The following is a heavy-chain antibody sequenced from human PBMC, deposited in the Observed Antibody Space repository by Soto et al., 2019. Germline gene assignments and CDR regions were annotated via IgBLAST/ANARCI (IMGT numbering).Heavy chain of an antibody. V-gene: IGHV3-30*04. J-gene: IGHJ6*02. CDR3: ARDIAVAGSSLAYYYYGMDV. CDR2: ISYDGSNK. D-gene: IGHD6-19*01. CDR1: GFTFSSYA. Sequence: QVQLVESGGGVVQPGRSLRLSCAASGFTFSSYAMHWVRQAPGKGLEWVAVISYDGSNKYYADSVKGRFTISRDNSKNTLYLQMNSLIDEDTAVYYCARDIAVAGSSLAYYYYGMDVWGQGTTVTVSS.